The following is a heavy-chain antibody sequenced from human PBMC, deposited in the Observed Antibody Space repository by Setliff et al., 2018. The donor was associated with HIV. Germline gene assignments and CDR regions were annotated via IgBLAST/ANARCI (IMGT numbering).Heavy chain of an antibody. D-gene: IGHD1-26*01. CDR1: GYTFSNYG. V-gene: IGHV1-18*01. Sequence: ASVKVSCKASGYTFSNYGITWVRQAPGQGLEWMGWITSYNGNTNYAKKFKGRVTMTTDTSTSIAYMELKSLRSEDTAVYSCARDHHSGRGSNFPWYSDLWGRGTLVTVSS. CDR3: ARDHHSGRGSNFPWYSDL. J-gene: IGHJ2*01. CDR2: ITSYNGNT.